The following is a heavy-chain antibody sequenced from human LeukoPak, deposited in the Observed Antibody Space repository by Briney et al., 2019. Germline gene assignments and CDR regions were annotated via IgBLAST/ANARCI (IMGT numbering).Heavy chain of an antibody. V-gene: IGHV4-34*01. CDR3: ARGRIAARLWGPWFDP. J-gene: IGHJ5*02. CDR2: INHSGST. CDR1: GGSFSGYY. D-gene: IGHD6-6*01. Sequence: SETLSLTCAVYGGSFSGYYWSWIRQPPGKGLEWVGEINHSGSTNYNPSLTSRVTISVDTSKNQFSLKLSSVTAADTAVYYCARGRIAARLWGPWFDPWGQGTLVTVSS.